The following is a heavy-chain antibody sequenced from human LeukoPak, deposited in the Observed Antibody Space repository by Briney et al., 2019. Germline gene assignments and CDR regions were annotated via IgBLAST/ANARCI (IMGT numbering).Heavy chain of an antibody. CDR3: ARGPRYSSGWPDGTTPYYYYMDV. J-gene: IGHJ6*03. D-gene: IGHD6-19*01. CDR2: IIPIFGTA. CDR1: GGTFSSYA. Sequence: SVTVSFKASGGTFSSYAISWVRQAPGQGLEWMGGIIPIFGTANYAQKFQGRVTITTDESTSTAYMELSSLRSEDTAVYYCARGPRYSSGWPDGTTPYYYYMDVWGKGATVTVSS. V-gene: IGHV1-69*05.